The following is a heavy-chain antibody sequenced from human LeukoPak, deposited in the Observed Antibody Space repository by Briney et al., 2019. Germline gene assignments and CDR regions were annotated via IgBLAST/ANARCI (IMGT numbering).Heavy chain of an antibody. Sequence: ASVKVSCKASGYTFTSYYIHWVRQAPGQGLGWMGVITPSSATTNYAQRFQGRVTMTRDTSTSTVYMELSSLRSEDTAVYYCARDTYYDSSGSDYWGQGTLVTVSS. V-gene: IGHV1-46*01. D-gene: IGHD3-22*01. CDR3: ARDTYYDSSGSDY. CDR1: GYTFTSYY. J-gene: IGHJ4*02. CDR2: ITPSSATT.